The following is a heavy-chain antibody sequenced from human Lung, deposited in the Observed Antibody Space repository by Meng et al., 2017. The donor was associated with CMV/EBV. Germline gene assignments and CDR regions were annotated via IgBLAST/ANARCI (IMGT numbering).Heavy chain of an antibody. J-gene: IGHJ1*01. CDR2: IPHRGSS. V-gene: IGHV4-4*02. D-gene: IGHD3-10*01. CDR3: LRRSGGSV. Sequence: QLREPGRTLFKPSETLALTCAVSVASITNHNWWAWVRQPPGKGLEWIGEIPHRGSSAYNPSLKSRVSMSIDKSKNQFSLKLTSVTAADTAVYHCLRRSGGSVWGRGTLVTVSS. CDR1: VASITNHNW.